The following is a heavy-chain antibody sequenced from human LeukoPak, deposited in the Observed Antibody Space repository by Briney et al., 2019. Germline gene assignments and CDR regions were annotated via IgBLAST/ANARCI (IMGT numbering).Heavy chain of an antibody. CDR1: GFTFSSYA. D-gene: IGHD2-2*01. CDR2: ISYDGSNK. V-gene: IGHV3-30-3*01. CDR3: ARAGASIVVVPAALDY. J-gene: IGHJ4*02. Sequence: PGGSLRLSCAASGFTFSSYAMHWVRQAPGKGLEWVAVISYDGSNKYYADSVKGRFTISRDNSKNTLYLQMNSLRAEDTAVYYCARAGASIVVVPAALDYWGQGTLVTVSS.